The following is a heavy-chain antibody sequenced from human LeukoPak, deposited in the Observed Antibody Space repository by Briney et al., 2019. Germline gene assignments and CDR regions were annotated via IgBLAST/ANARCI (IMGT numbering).Heavy chain of an antibody. CDR2: INHSGST. V-gene: IGHV4-34*01. J-gene: IGHJ4*02. CDR3: ARDTVMGSY. D-gene: IGHD4-17*01. Sequence: SETLSLTCAVYGGSFSGYYWSWIRQPPGKGLEWIGEINHSGSTNYNPSLKSRVTISVDTSKNQFSLKLSSVTAADTAVYYCARDTVMGSYWGQGTLVTVSS. CDR1: GGSFSGYY.